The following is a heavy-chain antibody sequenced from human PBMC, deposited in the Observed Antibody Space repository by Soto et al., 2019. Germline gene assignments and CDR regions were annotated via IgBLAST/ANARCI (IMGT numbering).Heavy chain of an antibody. V-gene: IGHV4-38-2*02. D-gene: IGHD6-19*01. CDR3: ARVHVMVVAGSTFDY. Sequence: SETLSLTCTVSGYSTSSGSYWAWIRQPPGKGPEWIASIYHGGTTFYNPSLKSRITISVDTSNNQFSLKLTSVTAADTAVYYCARVHVMVVAGSTFDYWGHGTLVTVSS. CDR1: GYSTSSGSY. J-gene: IGHJ4*01. CDR2: IYHGGTT.